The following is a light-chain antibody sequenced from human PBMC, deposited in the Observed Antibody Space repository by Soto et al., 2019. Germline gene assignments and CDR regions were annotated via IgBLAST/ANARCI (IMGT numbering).Light chain of an antibody. J-gene: IGKJ4*01. Sequence: DIQMTQSPSTLSASEGDRVTITCRASQSINNWLAWYQQKPGKAPKLLITKASNLKSAVPSRFSGTGSGTEFTLTISGLQPDDSASYHCQQYDSYLFTFGGGTKVEI. CDR3: QQYDSYLFT. CDR2: KAS. V-gene: IGKV1-5*03. CDR1: QSINNW.